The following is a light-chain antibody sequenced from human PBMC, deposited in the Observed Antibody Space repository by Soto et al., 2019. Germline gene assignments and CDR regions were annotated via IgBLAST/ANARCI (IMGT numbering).Light chain of an antibody. J-gene: IGLJ3*02. Sequence: QAVVTQPPSVSGAPGQRVTISCTGSSSNIGADYDVHWYQQLPGTAPKLLIYGNSNRPSGVPDRFSGSKSGTSASLAITGLQDEDESDYYCQSYDSSLSAVVFGGGTKLPVL. V-gene: IGLV1-40*01. CDR2: GNS. CDR3: QSYDSSLSAVV. CDR1: SSNIGADYD.